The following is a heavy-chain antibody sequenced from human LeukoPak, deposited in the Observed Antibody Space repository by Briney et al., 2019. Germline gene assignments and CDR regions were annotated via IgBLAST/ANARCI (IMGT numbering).Heavy chain of an antibody. CDR1: GGTFSRYA. V-gene: IGHV1-69*05. CDR2: IIPIFGTA. CDR3: ARGRGTTPRYYYMDV. J-gene: IGHJ6*03. D-gene: IGHD1-7*01. Sequence: ASVKVSCKASGGTFSRYAISWVRQAPGQGLEWMGGIIPIFGTANYAQKFQGRVTITTDESTSTAYMELSSLRSEDTAVYYCARGRGTTPRYYYMDVWGKGTTVTVSS.